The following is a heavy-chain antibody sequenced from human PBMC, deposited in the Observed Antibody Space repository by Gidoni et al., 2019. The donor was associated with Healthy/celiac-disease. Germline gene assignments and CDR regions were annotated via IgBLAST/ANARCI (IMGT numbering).Heavy chain of an antibody. D-gene: IGHD3-22*01. V-gene: IGHV1-46*01. Sequence: QVQLVQSGAEVKKPGASVKVSCKASGYTFPSYYMHCVRQAPGQGLEWMGIINPSGGSTSYAQKFQGRVTMTRDTSTSTVYMELSSLRSEDTAVYYCARDTYYYDSSGYQNSMVPLDYWGQGTLVTASS. CDR3: ARDTYYYDSSGYQNSMVPLDY. CDR1: GYTFPSYY. CDR2: INPSGGST. J-gene: IGHJ4*02.